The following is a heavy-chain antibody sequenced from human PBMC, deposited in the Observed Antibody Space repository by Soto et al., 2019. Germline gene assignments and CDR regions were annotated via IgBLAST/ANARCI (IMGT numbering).Heavy chain of an antibody. D-gene: IGHD3-16*01. V-gene: IGHV3-7*03. J-gene: IGHJ4*02. CDR2: IKPDGGAT. Sequence: VGSLRLSCATSDFTFRNSWVNWVRQAPGKGLEWVANIKPDGGATNYVDSVKGRFTISRDNVRNSASLQMNSLRVEDTAVYFCFGGNGGPQWGQGTLVTVSS. CDR1: DFTFRNSW. CDR3: FGGNGGPQ.